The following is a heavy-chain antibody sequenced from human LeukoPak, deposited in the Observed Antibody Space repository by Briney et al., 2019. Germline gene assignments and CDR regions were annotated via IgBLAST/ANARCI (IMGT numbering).Heavy chain of an antibody. J-gene: IGHJ6*02. CDR1: GGTFSSYA. Sequence: SVKVSCKASGGTFSSYAISWVRQAPGQGLEWMGGIIPIFGTANYAQKFQGRVTITADESTSAAYMELSSLRSEDTAVYYCARVCSSSCDYYYGMDVWGQGTTVTVSS. CDR2: IIPIFGTA. D-gene: IGHD6-13*01. CDR3: ARVCSSSCDYYYGMDV. V-gene: IGHV1-69*13.